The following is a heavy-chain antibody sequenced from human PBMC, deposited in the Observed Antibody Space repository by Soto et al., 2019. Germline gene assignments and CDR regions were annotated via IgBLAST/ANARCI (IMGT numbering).Heavy chain of an antibody. CDR1: GGTFSSYA. CDR2: IIPIFGTA. V-gene: IGHV1-69*13. Sequence: SVKVSCKASGGTFSSYAISWVRQAPGQGLEWMGGIIPIFGTANYAQKFQGRATITADESTSTAYMELSSLRSEDTAVYYCARDPSITIFGVVRSDYDYYGMDVWGQGTTVTVSS. J-gene: IGHJ6*02. D-gene: IGHD3-3*01. CDR3: ARDPSITIFGVVRSDYDYYGMDV.